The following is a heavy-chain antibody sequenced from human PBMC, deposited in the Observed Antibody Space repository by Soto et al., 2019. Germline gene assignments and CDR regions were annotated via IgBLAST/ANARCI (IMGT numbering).Heavy chain of an antibody. CDR3: ASTKDETLYFDY. J-gene: IGHJ4*02. D-gene: IGHD2-15*01. V-gene: IGHV4-39*01. CDR1: GDSISITSYY. CDR2: IHYSGST. Sequence: QLQLQESGPGLVKPSETLSLTCTVSGDSISITSYYWDWVRQPPGKGLEWIGSIHYSGSTHYNPSLQSRVTISGDASKKQFSLKLRSVTAADTAVYYCASTKDETLYFDYWGQGTLVTVSS.